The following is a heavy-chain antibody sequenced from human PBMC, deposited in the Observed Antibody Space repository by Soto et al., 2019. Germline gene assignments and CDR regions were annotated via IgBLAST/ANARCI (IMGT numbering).Heavy chain of an antibody. CDR1: GGGNLRDYR. CDR2: IIPKLGSA. Sequence: QVQLVQSGAEVKEPGSSVKVSCKASGGGNLRDYRTTWVRRAPGQGLEWMGGIIPKLGSANYAQNFQGRVTISADESTNTAYRELRSLRSDDTAVYYWARGGDGYNFGAVYWRQGTPVTVSS. J-gene: IGHJ4*02. CDR3: ARGGDGYNFGAVY. D-gene: IGHD2-21*01. V-gene: IGHV1-69*01.